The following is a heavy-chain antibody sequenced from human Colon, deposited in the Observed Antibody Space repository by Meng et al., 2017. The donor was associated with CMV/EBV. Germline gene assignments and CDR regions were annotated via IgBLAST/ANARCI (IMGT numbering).Heavy chain of an antibody. D-gene: IGHD2-2*01. CDR1: GYTFTDYY. CDR3: ARNLPPTSCLDY. J-gene: IGHJ4*02. Sequence: ASVKVSCKASGYTFTDYYMHWVRQAPGQGLEWMGWINLNSGDTRYAPKFQGRVTVTRDTSISTVYIELSRLRSDDTAVYYCARNLPPTSCLDYWGQGTLVTVSS. V-gene: IGHV1-2*02. CDR2: INLNSGDT.